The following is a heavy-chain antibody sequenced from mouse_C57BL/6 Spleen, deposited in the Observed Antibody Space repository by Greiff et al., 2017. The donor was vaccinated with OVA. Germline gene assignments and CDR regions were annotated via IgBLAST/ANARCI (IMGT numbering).Heavy chain of an antibody. CDR2: IDPSDSYT. V-gene: IGHV1-50*01. J-gene: IGHJ1*03. D-gene: IGHD1-1*01. CDR3: ARSKYGSSYRWYFDV. Sequence: QVQLKQPGAELVKPGASVKLSCKASGYTFTSYWLQWVKQRPGQGLEWIGEIDPSDSYTNYNQKFKGKATLTVDTSSSTAYMQLSSLTSEDSAVYYCARSKYGSSYRWYFDVWGTGTTVTVSS. CDR1: GYTFTSYW.